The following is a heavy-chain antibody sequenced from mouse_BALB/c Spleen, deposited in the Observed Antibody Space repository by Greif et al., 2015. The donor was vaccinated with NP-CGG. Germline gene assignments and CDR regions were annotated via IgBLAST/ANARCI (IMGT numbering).Heavy chain of an antibody. CDR3: ARYGWDGRGVYYFDY. V-gene: IGHV14-3*02. CDR1: GFNIKDTY. CDR2: IDPANGNT. D-gene: IGHD4-1*01. J-gene: IGHJ2*01. Sequence: EVQLQQSGAELVKPGASVKLSCTASGFNIKDTYMHWVKQRPEQGLEWIGRIDPANGNTKYDPKFQGKATITADTSSNTAYLQLSSLTSEDTAVYYCARYGWDGRGVYYFDYWGQGTTLTVSS.